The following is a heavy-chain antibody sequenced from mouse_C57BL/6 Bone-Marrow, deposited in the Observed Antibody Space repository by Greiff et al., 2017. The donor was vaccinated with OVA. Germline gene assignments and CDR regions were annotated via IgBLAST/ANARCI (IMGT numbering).Heavy chain of an antibody. CDR3: ARGGYGRVFAY. Sequence: VQLQQSGPGLVKPSQSLSLTCSVTGYSITSGYYWNWIRQFPGNKLEWMGYISYDGSNNYNPSLKNRISITRDTSTDQFFLKLNSVTTEDTATYYCARGGYGRVFAYWGQGTLVTVSA. V-gene: IGHV3-6*01. CDR1: GYSITSGYY. D-gene: IGHD1-1*01. CDR2: ISYDGSN. J-gene: IGHJ3*01.